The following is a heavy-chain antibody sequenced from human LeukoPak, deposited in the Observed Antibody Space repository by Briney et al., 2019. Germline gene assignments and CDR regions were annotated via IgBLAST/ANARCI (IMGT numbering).Heavy chain of an antibody. D-gene: IGHD3-22*01. CDR1: GYTFTGYY. Sequence: ASVKVSCKASGYTFTGYYMHWVRQAPGQGLEWMGWINPNSGGTNYAQKFQGRVTMTRDTSISTAYVELSRLRSDDTAVYYCASAADDSSGYYFFWGQGTLVTVSS. V-gene: IGHV1-2*02. CDR2: INPNSGGT. CDR3: ASAADDSSGYYFF. J-gene: IGHJ4*02.